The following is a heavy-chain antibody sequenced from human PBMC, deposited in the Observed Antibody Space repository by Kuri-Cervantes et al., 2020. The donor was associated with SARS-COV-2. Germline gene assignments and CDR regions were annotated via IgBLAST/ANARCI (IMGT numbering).Heavy chain of an antibody. CDR2: IYYSGST. CDR3: ARAQYSSSWSEGYYYYMDV. V-gene: IGHV4-59*01. D-gene: IGHD6-13*01. CDR1: GGSISSYY. Sequence: GSLRLSCTVSGGSISSYYWSWIRQPPGKGLEWTGYIYYSGSTNYNPSLKSRVTISVDTSKNQFSLKLSSVTAADTAVYYCARAQYSSSWSEGYYYYMDVWGKGTTVTVSS. J-gene: IGHJ6*03.